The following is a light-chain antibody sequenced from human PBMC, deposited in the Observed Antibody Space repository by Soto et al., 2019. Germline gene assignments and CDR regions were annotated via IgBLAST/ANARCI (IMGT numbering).Light chain of an antibody. V-gene: IGLV2-14*01. J-gene: IGLJ2*01. CDR3: SSYTSSSTLVV. CDR1: SSDVGGYNY. CDR2: DVS. Sequence: QSALTQPASVSGSPGQSITISCTGTSSDVGGYNYVYWYQQHPGKAPKLMIYDVSNRPSGVSNRFSGSKSGNTASLTISGLQAEDEAHYYCSSYTSSSTLVVFGGGTKLTVL.